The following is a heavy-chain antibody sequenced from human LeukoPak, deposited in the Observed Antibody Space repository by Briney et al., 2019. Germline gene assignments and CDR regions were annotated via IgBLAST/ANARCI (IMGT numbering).Heavy chain of an antibody. Sequence: GGSLRLSCAASGFTFNKHGMHWVRQAPGKGLEWFSFIRNDGNDKYYADSVKGRFTISRDNAKNTLYLQMNSLRAEDTAVYYCATTWFDYWGQGTLVTVSS. V-gene: IGHV3-30*02. CDR1: GFTFNKHG. CDR2: IRNDGNDK. CDR3: ATTWFDY. D-gene: IGHD3-16*01. J-gene: IGHJ4*02.